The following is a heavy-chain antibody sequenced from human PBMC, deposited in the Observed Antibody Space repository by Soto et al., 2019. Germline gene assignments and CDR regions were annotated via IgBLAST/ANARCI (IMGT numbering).Heavy chain of an antibody. Sequence: ASVKVSCKASGYTFTSYGISWVRQAPGQGLEWMGWISAYNGNTNYAQKLQGRVTMTTDTSTSTAYMELRSLRSDDTAVYYCARGPTIAVAGTWFDPWGQGTLVTVSS. CDR2: ISAYNGNT. D-gene: IGHD6-19*01. CDR1: GYTFTSYG. J-gene: IGHJ5*02. CDR3: ARGPTIAVAGTWFDP. V-gene: IGHV1-18*01.